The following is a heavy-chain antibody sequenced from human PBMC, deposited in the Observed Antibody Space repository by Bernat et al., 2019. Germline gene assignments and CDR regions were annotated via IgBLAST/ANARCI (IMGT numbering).Heavy chain of an antibody. CDR2: IWYDGSNK. J-gene: IGHJ6*02. V-gene: IGHV3-33*01. CDR3: ARSTERAVAIEYYYYYYGMDV. Sequence: QVQLVESGGGVVQPGRSLRLSCAASGFIFSSYGMHWVRQAPGNGLEWVAVIWYDGSNKYYADSVKGRFTISRDSSKNTLYLQMNSLRAEDTAVYYCARSTERAVAIEYYYYYYGMDVWGQGTTVTVAS. CDR1: GFIFSSYG. D-gene: IGHD6-19*01.